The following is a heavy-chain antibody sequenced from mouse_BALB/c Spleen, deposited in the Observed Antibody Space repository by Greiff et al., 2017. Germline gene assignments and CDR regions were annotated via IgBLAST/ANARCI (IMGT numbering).Heavy chain of an antibody. J-gene: IGHJ3*01. Sequence: EVKVEESGGGLVKPGGSLKLSCAASGFTFSSYTMSWVRQTPEKRLEWVATISSGGSYTYYPDSVKGRFTISRDNAKNTLYLQMSSLKSEDTAMYYCTIRSTMITTPFAYWGQGTLVTVSA. D-gene: IGHD2-4*01. V-gene: IGHV5-6-4*01. CDR2: ISSGGSYT. CDR3: TIRSTMITTPFAY. CDR1: GFTFSSYT.